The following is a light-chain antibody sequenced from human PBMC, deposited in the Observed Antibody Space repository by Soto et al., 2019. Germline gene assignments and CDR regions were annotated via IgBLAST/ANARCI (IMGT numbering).Light chain of an antibody. CDR3: CSYARSSTLI. V-gene: IGLV2-23*03. Sequence: QSALTQPASVSGSPGQSITISCARTSSDVGTYNLVSWYQQHPGKAPKLMIYEGTKRPSGVSNRFSGSKSGNTASLTISRLQAEDEANYYCCSYARSSTLIFGGGTKLTVL. J-gene: IGLJ2*01. CDR2: EGT. CDR1: SSDVGTYNL.